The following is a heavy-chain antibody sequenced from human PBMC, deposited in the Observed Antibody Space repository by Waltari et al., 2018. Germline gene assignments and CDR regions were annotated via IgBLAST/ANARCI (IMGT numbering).Heavy chain of an antibody. CDR1: GYSISSGYY. V-gene: IGHV4-38-2*01. D-gene: IGHD6-6*01. Sequence: QVQLQESGPGLVKPSETLSLTCAVSGYSISSGYYWGWIRQPPGKGLEWIGSIYYSGSTNYNPSLKSRVTIAVDTSKNQFSLKLSSVTAADTAVYYCARGRVSIAARWGYYGMDVWGQGTTVTVSS. CDR3: ARGRVSIAARWGYYGMDV. CDR2: IYYSGST. J-gene: IGHJ6*02.